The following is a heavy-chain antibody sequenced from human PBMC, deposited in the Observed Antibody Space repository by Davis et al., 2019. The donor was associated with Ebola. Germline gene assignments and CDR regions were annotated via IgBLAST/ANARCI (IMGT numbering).Heavy chain of an antibody. Sequence: PGGSLRLSCAASGFTFSSYSMNWVRQAPGKGLEWVSSISSSSSYIYYADSVKGRFTIFRDNSKNTLYLQMNSLRVEDTAVYYCAKDQYSVTFYNYYGMDVWGQGTTVTVSS. D-gene: IGHD1-26*01. J-gene: IGHJ6*02. V-gene: IGHV3-21*04. CDR3: AKDQYSVTFYNYYGMDV. CDR2: ISSSSSYI. CDR1: GFTFSSYS.